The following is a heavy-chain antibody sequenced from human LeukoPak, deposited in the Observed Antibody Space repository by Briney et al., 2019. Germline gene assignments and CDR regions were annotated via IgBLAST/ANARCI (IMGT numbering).Heavy chain of an antibody. V-gene: IGHV3-74*01. D-gene: IGHD3-22*01. CDR1: GFTFSTYW. J-gene: IGHJ6*03. Sequence: GGSLRLSCAASGFTFSTYWMHWVRQAPGKGLVWVSSNSDGSSTSYADSVRGRFTISRDNAKNTLYLQMNSLRAEDTAVFYCARAEYYYDSSGYYPRYYNYYYMDVWGKGTTVTVSS. CDR3: ARAEYYYDSSGYYPRYYNYYYMDV. CDR2: NSDGSST.